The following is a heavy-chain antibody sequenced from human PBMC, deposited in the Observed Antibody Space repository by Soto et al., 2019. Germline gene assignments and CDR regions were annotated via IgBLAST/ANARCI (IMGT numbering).Heavy chain of an antibody. CDR3: ARAYCSGGSCRFDY. J-gene: IGHJ4*02. D-gene: IGHD2-15*01. Sequence: SETLSLTCTVSGGSISSGGYYWSWIRQHPGKGLEWIGYIYYSGSTYYNPSLKSRVTISVDTSKNQFSLKLSSVTAADTAVYYCARAYCSGGSCRFDYWGQGTLVTVSS. CDR1: GGSISSGGYY. V-gene: IGHV4-31*03. CDR2: IYYSGST.